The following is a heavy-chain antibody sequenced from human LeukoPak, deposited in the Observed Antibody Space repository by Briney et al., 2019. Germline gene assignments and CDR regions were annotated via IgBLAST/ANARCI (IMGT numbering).Heavy chain of an antibody. V-gene: IGHV4-61*01. Sequence: SETLSLTCSVSGGSVSTSTYYWSWIRQPPGKGLEWIGYIHDSGSTSYNPSLKSPVTISVATSKKQFSLKLSSVTAADTAVYHCARGKDGYTYLFDYWGQGSLVTVSS. D-gene: IGHD5-24*01. CDR3: ARGKDGYTYLFDY. J-gene: IGHJ4*02. CDR2: IHDSGST. CDR1: GGSVSTSTYY.